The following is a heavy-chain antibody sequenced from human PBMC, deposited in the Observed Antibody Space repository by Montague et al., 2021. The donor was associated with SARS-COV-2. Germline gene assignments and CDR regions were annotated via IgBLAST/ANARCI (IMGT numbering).Heavy chain of an antibody. J-gene: IGHJ2*01. V-gene: IGHV4-4*09. CDR2: ISSNGKT. CDR3: ARRGYYDSAGYHWHLDL. Sequence: SEILSLTCTVSGGSINDHYRSWIRQYPGKGLEWIGYISSNGKTNYNPSLKSRVTLSADASRNEFSLKLDSVTAADTAVYFCARRGYYDSAGYHWHLDLWGRGMLVTVSS. CDR1: GGSINDHY. D-gene: IGHD3-22*01.